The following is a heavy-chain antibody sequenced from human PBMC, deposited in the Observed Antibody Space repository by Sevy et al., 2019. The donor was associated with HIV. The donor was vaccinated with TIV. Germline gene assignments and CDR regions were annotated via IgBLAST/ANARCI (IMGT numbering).Heavy chain of an antibody. CDR1: GGSFSGYY. CDR2: INNSGST. Sequence: SETLSLTCAVYGGSFSGYYWSWIRQPPGKGLEWVGEINNSGSTNYNPSLKSRVTISVDTSNNQFSLKLSSVTAADTAVYYCARHCSSSSCSHAFDIWGQGTMVTVSS. J-gene: IGHJ3*02. D-gene: IGHD2-2*01. V-gene: IGHV4-34*01. CDR3: ARHCSSSSCSHAFDI.